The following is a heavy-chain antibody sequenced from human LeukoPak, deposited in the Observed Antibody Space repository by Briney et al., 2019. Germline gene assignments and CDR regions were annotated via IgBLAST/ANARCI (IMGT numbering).Heavy chain of an antibody. CDR1: GYTLTDYY. D-gene: IGHD2-2*01. CDR3: ARESRTGKWFDP. CDR2: INPNSGGT. V-gene: IGHV1-2*02. J-gene: IGHJ5*02. Sequence: ASVKVSCKASGYTLTDYYMHWVRQAPGQGLEWMGWINPNSGGTKFAPRFMGRFTMIRDTSINTAYMQLSSLTSDDAGVYYCARESRTGKWFDPWGQGTLVTVSS.